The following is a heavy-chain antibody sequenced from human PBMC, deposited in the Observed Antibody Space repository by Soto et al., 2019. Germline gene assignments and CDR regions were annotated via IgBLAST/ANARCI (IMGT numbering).Heavy chain of an antibody. V-gene: IGHV2-26*01. CDR1: GFSLSNARMG. D-gene: IGHD3-22*01. CDR2: IFSNDEK. J-gene: IGHJ4*02. Sequence: QVTLKESGPVLVKPTETLTLTCTVSGFSLSNARMGVSWIRQPPGKALEWLAHIFSNDEKSYSTALKSRLTISKDTSKSQVVLTMTNMDPVDTAKYYCARIGYSSGWYYYDSSGYYFDYWGQGTLVTVSS. CDR3: ARIGYSSGWYYYDSSGYYFDY.